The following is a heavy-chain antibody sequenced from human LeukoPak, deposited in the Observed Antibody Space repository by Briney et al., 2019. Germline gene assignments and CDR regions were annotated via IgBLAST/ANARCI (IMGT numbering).Heavy chain of an antibody. Sequence: SETLSLTCAVYGGSFSGYYWSWVRQPPGRGLEWIGEIYHSGSTNYNPSLKSRVTISVDKSKNQFSLKLSSVTAADTAVYYCARAPIGELLSGLDPRGQGTLVTVSS. CDR3: ARAPIGELLSGLDP. D-gene: IGHD2/OR15-2a*01. J-gene: IGHJ5*02. CDR1: GGSFSGYY. CDR2: IYHSGST. V-gene: IGHV4-34*01.